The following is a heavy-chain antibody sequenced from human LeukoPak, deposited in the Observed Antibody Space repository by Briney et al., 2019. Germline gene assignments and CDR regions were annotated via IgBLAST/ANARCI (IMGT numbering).Heavy chain of an antibody. CDR1: GYTFTGYF. Sequence: ASVKVSCKASGYTFTGYFIHWVRQAPGQVLEWIGWINPNSGGTIYAQKFQGRVTVPTDTSISTAYMELSSLRSDDTAVYYCARVDWLQLIPFDYWGQGTLVTVSS. CDR3: ARVDWLQLIPFDY. V-gene: IGHV1-2*02. J-gene: IGHJ4*02. D-gene: IGHD5-24*01. CDR2: INPNSGGT.